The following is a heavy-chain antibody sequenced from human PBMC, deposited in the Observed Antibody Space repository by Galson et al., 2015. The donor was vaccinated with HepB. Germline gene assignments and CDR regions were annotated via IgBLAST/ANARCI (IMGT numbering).Heavy chain of an antibody. CDR2: IDSAGSGT. CDR3: ARDGVRAIPHDL. J-gene: IGHJ5*02. Sequence: SLRLSCAASGFTISRYWMHWVRQAPGKGLVWVSGIDSAGSGTSYADSLKGRITISKDSAKNTLYLQMDSLRVEDTAVYYCARDGVRAIPHDLWGQGTLVTVSA. V-gene: IGHV3-74*01. D-gene: IGHD3-3*01. CDR1: GFTISRYW.